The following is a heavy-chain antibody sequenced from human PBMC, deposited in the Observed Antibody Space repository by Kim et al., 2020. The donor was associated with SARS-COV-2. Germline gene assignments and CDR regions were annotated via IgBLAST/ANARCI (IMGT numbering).Heavy chain of an antibody. CDR2: IRSKANSYAT. Sequence: GGSLRLSCAASGFTFSGSAMHWVRQASGKGLEWVGRIRSKANSYATAYAASVKGRFTISRDDSKNTAYLQMNSLKTEDTAVYYCTSGFRYSYGSNDYWGQGTLVTVSS. J-gene: IGHJ4*02. V-gene: IGHV3-73*01. CDR3: TSGFRYSYGSNDY. D-gene: IGHD5-18*01. CDR1: GFTFSGSA.